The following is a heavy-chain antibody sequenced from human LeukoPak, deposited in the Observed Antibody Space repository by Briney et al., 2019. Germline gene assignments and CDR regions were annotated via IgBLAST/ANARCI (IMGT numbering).Heavy chain of an antibody. V-gene: IGHV3-66*02. Sequence: PGGSLRLSCAASGFTVSNNYMTWVRQAPGKGLECVSVIYSGGTTYYTDSVKGRFTISRDNSKNTVYLQMNSLRAEDTAVYYCASLHNWNYGDYFDYWGQGILVTVSS. J-gene: IGHJ4*02. CDR1: GFTVSNNY. CDR2: IYSGGTT. CDR3: ASLHNWNYGDYFDY. D-gene: IGHD1-7*01.